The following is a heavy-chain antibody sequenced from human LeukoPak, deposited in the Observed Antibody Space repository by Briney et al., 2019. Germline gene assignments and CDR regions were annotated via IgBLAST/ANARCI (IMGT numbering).Heavy chain of an antibody. CDR1: GFTVSSNY. Sequence: GGSLILSCAASGFTVSSNYMSWVRQAPGKGLEWVSVIYSGGSTYYADPVKGRFTISRDNSKNTLYLQMNSLRAEDTAVYYCARDRIYCSGGSCPSGYFDYWGQGTLVTVSS. V-gene: IGHV3-53*01. J-gene: IGHJ4*02. CDR2: IYSGGST. CDR3: ARDRIYCSGGSCPSGYFDY. D-gene: IGHD2-15*01.